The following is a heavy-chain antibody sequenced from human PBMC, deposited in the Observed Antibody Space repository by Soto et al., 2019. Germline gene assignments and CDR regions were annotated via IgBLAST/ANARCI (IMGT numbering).Heavy chain of an antibody. CDR1: GGSISSYY. J-gene: IGHJ5*02. D-gene: IGHD2-2*01. V-gene: IGHV4-59*01. CDR2: IYYSGST. CDR3: ALIKDCSRTDCFLASFDP. Sequence: SETLSLTCTVSGGSISSYYWSWIRQPPGKGLEWIGYIYYSGSTNYNPSLKSRVTISVDTSKNQFSLKLSSVTAADSATYYCALIKDCSRTDCFLASFDPWGQGTLVTVSS.